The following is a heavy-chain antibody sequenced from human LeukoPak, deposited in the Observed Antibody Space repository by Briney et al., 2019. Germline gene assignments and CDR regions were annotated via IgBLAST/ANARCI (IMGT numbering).Heavy chain of an antibody. V-gene: IGHV4-30-2*01. CDR1: GGPISSGGYS. D-gene: IGHD4-17*01. CDR2: IYHSGST. Sequence: SETLSLTCAVSGGPISSGGYSWSWIRQPPGKGLEWIGYIYHSGSTYYNPSLKSRVTISVDRSKNQFSLKLSSVTAADTAVYYCARSRPDYGDYEYFDYWGQGTLVTVSS. J-gene: IGHJ4*02. CDR3: ARSRPDYGDYEYFDY.